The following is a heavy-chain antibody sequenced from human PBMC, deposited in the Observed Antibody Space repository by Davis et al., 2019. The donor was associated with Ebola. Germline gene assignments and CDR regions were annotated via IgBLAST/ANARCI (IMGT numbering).Heavy chain of an antibody. V-gene: IGHV4-39*01. CDR2: MYYNGIN. D-gene: IGHD6-19*01. Sequence: SETLSLTCNVSGGSISGSSYYWGWIRQPPGKGLEWIGSMYYNGINYYNPSLKSRVSIAVDTSKNQFSLTLSSVTAADTAVYYCARPGSGWLYFDYWGQGTLVTVSS. J-gene: IGHJ4*02. CDR1: GGSISGSSYY. CDR3: ARPGSGWLYFDY.